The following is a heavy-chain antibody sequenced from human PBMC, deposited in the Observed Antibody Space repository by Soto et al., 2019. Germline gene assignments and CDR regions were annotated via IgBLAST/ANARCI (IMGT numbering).Heavy chain of an antibody. CDR2: IYYNGST. D-gene: IGHD3-3*01. J-gene: IGHJ6*02. V-gene: IGHV4-61*01. CDR3: ARDLGDFWSGSYYYYYYGMDV. Sequence: TLSLTCTVSGGSVSSGSYYWSWIRQPPGKGLEWIGYIYYNGSTNYNPSLKSRVTISVDTSKNQFSLKLSSVTAADTAVYYCARDLGDFWSGSYYYYYYGMDVWGQGTTVTVSS. CDR1: GGSVSSGSYY.